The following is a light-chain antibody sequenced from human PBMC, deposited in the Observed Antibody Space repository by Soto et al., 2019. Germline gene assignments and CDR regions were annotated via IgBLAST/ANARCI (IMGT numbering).Light chain of an antibody. CDR3: SSYTSSSPLEV. CDR2: DVS. CDR1: SSDVGGYNY. J-gene: IGLJ2*01. Sequence: QSALTQPASVSGSPGQSITISCTGTSSDVGGYNYVSWYQQHPGKAPKLMIYDVSNRPSGVSNRFSGSNSGNTASLTISGLKAEDEADYYCSSYTSSSPLEVFGGGTQLTVL. V-gene: IGLV2-14*01.